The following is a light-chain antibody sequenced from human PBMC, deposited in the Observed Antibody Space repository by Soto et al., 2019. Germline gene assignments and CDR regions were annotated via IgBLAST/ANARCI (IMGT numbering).Light chain of an antibody. CDR2: DVN. V-gene: IGLV2-14*01. Sequence: QSALTQPASVSGSPGQSITISCTGTSSDVGTYDYVSWHQQHPDKAPKLIIYDVNNRPSGVSSRFSGSKSGNTASLTISGLQAEDEADYYCCSFSTSGTHVFGTGTKVTVL. J-gene: IGLJ1*01. CDR1: SSDVGTYDY. CDR3: CSFSTSGTHV.